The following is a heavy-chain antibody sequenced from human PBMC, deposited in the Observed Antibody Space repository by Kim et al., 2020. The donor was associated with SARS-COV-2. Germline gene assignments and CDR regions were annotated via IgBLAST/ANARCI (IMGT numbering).Heavy chain of an antibody. Sequence: GGSLRLSCAASGFTFSSYAMSWVRQAPGKGLEWVSAISGSGGSTYYADSVKGRFTISRDNSKNTLYLQMNSLRAEDTAVYYWAKDVSLITIFGVVTLGGMDVWGQGTTVTVSS. V-gene: IGHV3-23*01. CDR1: GFTFSSYA. J-gene: IGHJ6*02. D-gene: IGHD3-3*01. CDR3: AKDVSLITIFGVVTLGGMDV. CDR2: ISGSGGST.